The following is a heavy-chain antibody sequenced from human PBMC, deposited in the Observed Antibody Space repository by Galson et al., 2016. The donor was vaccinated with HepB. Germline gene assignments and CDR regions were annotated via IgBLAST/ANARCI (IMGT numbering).Heavy chain of an antibody. J-gene: IGHJ4*02. V-gene: IGHV3-48*04. CDR3: VAYNWNYPDY. CDR1: GFTFSSYS. D-gene: IGHD1-7*01. Sequence: SLRLSCAASGFTFSSYSMNWVRQAPGKGLEWVSYISSSSSTIYYADSVKGRFTISRDNAKNTLYLQMNSLRAEDTALYYCVAYNWNYPDYWGQGTLVTVSS. CDR2: ISSSSSTI.